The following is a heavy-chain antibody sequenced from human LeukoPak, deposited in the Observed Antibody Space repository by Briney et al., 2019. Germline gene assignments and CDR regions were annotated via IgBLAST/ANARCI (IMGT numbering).Heavy chain of an antibody. J-gene: IGHJ4*02. Sequence: ASVKVSCKASGGTFSSYAISWVRQAPGRGLEWMGRIIPILGIANYAQKFQGRVTITADKSTSTAYMELSSLRSEDTAVYYCAEHAPFCTNGVCSDYWGQGTLVTVSS. CDR1: GGTFSSYA. V-gene: IGHV1-69*04. D-gene: IGHD2-8*01. CDR3: AEHAPFCTNGVCSDY. CDR2: IIPILGIA.